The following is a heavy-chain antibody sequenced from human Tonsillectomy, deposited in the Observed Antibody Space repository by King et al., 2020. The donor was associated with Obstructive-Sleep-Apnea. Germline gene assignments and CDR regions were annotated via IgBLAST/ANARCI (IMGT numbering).Heavy chain of an antibody. CDR3: ARHGSYYDVLTGYYTACDY. J-gene: IGHJ4*02. CDR2: IYSSGST. Sequence: QLQESGPGLVKPSETLSLTCTVSGGSISNYYCSWIRQPPGKGLEWIGYIYSSGSTNYNPSLKSRVTISVDTSKNQFSLKLSSVTAADTAVYYCARHGSYYDVLTGYYTACDYWGQGTLATVSS. CDR1: GGSISNYY. D-gene: IGHD3-9*01. V-gene: IGHV4-59*08.